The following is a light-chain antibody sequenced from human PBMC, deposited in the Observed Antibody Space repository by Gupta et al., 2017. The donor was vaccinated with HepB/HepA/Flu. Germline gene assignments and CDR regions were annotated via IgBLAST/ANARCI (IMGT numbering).Light chain of an antibody. CDR2: DVS. Sequence: QSALTHPPSVSGSPGQSITISCTGTSSDVGGYNYVPWYQQHPGKAPKLMIYDVSNRPSGVSNRFSGSKSGNTASLTISGLQAEDEADYYCSSYTSSSTVVFGGGTKLTVL. CDR3: SSYTSSSTVV. CDR1: SSDVGGYNY. V-gene: IGLV2-14*01. J-gene: IGLJ2*01.